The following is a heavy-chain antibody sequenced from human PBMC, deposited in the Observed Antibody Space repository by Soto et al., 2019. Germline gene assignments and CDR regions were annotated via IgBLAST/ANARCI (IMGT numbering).Heavy chain of an antibody. Sequence: PGGSLRLSCAASGFTFSNAWMNWVRQAPGKGLEWVGRIRSNTDGGTTDFAAPVKGRFTISRDDSKNTLDLQMNSLKTEDTAVYYCSGSSGYRYGSYGLDVWGQGTTVTFSS. CDR1: GFTFSNAW. V-gene: IGHV3-15*07. CDR3: SGSSGYRYGSYGLDV. D-gene: IGHD5-18*01. CDR2: IRSNTDGGTT. J-gene: IGHJ6*02.